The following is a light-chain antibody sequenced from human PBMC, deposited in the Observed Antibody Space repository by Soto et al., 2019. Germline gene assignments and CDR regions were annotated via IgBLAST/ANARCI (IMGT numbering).Light chain of an antibody. Sequence: QSVLTQPPSVSGAPGQRVTISCTGSSSNIGAGYDVHWYQQLPGTAPKLLIYGNSNRPSGVPDRFSGSKSGTSASLAITGLQAEEEDDEYCQSYDSSLSGSNGVFGGGTKLTVL. V-gene: IGLV1-40*01. CDR1: SSNIGAGYD. J-gene: IGLJ3*02. CDR3: QSYDSSLSGSNGV. CDR2: GNS.